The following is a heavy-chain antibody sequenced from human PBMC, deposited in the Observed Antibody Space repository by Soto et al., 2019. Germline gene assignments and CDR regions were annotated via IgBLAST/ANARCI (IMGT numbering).Heavy chain of an antibody. CDR2: ISSNGGST. D-gene: IGHD1-20*01. J-gene: IGHJ6*03. V-gene: IGHV3-64*01. CDR3: ARWANNWHDDGYYYYYYYMDV. CDR1: GFTFSSYA. Sequence: EVQLVESGGGLVQPGGSLRLSCAASGFTFSSYAMHWVRQAPGKGLEYVSAISSNGGSTYYANSVKCRFTISRDNSKNTLYLQMGSLRAEDIAVYYCARWANNWHDDGYYYYYYYMDVWGKGTTVTVSS.